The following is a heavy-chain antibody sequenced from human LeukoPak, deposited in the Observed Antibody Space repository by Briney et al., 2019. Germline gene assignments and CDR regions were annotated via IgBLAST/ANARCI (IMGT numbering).Heavy chain of an antibody. J-gene: IGHJ3*02. CDR1: GFTFSSYA. V-gene: IGHV3-30*04. CDR3: ARGGSGSYFGGWLAGAFDI. Sequence: PGGSLRLSCAASGFTFSSYAMSWVRQAPGKGVEWVAVISYDGSNKYYADSVKGRFTISRDNPKNTLYLQMNSLKAEDTAVYYCARGGSGSYFGGWLAGAFDIWGQGTMVTVSS. CDR2: ISYDGSNK. D-gene: IGHD3-10*01.